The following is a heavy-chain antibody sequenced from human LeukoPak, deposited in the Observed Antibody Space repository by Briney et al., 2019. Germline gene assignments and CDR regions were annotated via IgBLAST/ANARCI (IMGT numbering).Heavy chain of an antibody. CDR3: ARAPGWVAELRN. Sequence: SETLSLTCTVSGGSISSSSYYWGWIRQPPGKGLEWIGDLNQGGSTSYNPSLKSRVTISVDASKNQVSLKLSSVTAADTAVYYCARAPGWVAELRNWGQGTPVTVSS. V-gene: IGHV4-39*07. CDR2: LNQGGST. J-gene: IGHJ4*02. D-gene: IGHD1-26*01. CDR1: GGSISSSSYY.